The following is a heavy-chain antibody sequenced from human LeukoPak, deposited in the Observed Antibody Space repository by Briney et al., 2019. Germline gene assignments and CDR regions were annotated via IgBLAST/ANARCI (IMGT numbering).Heavy chain of an antibody. CDR1: GGTFSSYT. D-gene: IGHD2-15*01. CDR2: IIPILGIA. J-gene: IGHJ5*02. V-gene: IGHV1-69*02. Sequence: SVKVSCKASGGTFSSYTISWVRQAPGQGLEWIGRIIPILGIANYAQKFQGRVTITADKSTSTAYMELSSLRTEDTAVYYCASHCSGGSCYGFRFDPWGQGTLVTVSS. CDR3: ASHCSGGSCYGFRFDP.